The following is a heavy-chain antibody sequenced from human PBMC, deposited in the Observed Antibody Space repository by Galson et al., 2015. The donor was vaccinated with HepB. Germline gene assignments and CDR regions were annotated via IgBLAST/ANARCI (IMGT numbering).Heavy chain of an antibody. CDR2: IIPILGIA. D-gene: IGHD5-18*01. CDR1: GGTFSSYA. J-gene: IGHJ6*02. Sequence: SVKVSCKASGGTFSSYAISWVRQAPGQGLEWMGRIIPILGIANYAQKFQGRVTITADKSTSTAYMELSSLRSEDTAVYYCASPSGGYSYGLNYYCGMDVWGQGATVTVSS. CDR3: ASPSGGYSYGLNYYCGMDV. V-gene: IGHV1-69*04.